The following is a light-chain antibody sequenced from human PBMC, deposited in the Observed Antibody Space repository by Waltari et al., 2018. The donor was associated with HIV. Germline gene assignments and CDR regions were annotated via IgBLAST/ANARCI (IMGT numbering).Light chain of an antibody. V-gene: IGLV1-44*01. CDR2: SKN. J-gene: IGLJ3*02. CDR1: SPNIGSNY. CDR3: AAWDDSLNAWV. Sequence: QSVLTPPPSASGTPGQRVTIPCSGSSPNIGSNYVYWYQQLPGTAPKLLIYSKNQRPSGVPDRISGSKSGTSASLAISGLQSVDEADYYCAAWDDSLNAWVFGGGTKLTVL.